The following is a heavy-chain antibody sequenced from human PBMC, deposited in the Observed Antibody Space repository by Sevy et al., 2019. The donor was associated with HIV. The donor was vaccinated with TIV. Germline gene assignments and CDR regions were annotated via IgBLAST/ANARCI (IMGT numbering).Heavy chain of an antibody. CDR1: GFSFSSYG. Sequence: VGSLRLSCAASGFSFSSYGMHWVRQAPGKGLEWMSYIQYDGSNKEYADSVKGRFTISRDNSKNTLYLQMNSLRVEDTAVFYCVKEGGGEGGDHWGQGTLVTVSS. CDR2: IQYDGSNK. V-gene: IGHV3-30*02. CDR3: VKEGGGEGGDH. J-gene: IGHJ4*02. D-gene: IGHD2-21*01.